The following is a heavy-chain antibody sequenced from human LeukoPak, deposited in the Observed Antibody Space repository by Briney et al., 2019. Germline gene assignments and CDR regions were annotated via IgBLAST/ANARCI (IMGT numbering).Heavy chain of an antibody. D-gene: IGHD3-3*01. Sequence: SETLSLTCTVSGGSISSSSYYWGWIRQPPGKGLERIGSIYYSGSTYYNPSLKSRVTISVDTSKNQFSLKLSAVTAADTAVYYCARFVRYYDFWSGLTPDYWGPGTLVTVSS. CDR3: ARFVRYYDFWSGLTPDY. V-gene: IGHV4-39*01. J-gene: IGHJ4*02. CDR2: IYYSGST. CDR1: GGSISSSSYY.